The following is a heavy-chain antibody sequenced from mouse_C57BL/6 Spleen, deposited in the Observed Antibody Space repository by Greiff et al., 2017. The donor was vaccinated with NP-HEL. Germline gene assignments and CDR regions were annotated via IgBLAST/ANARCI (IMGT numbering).Heavy chain of an antibody. CDR2: ISYDGSN. D-gene: IGHD2-3*01. J-gene: IGHJ3*01. Sequence: ESGPGLVKPSQSLSLTCSVTGYSITSGYYWNWIRQFPGNKLEWMGYISYDGSNNYNPSLKNRISITRDTSKNQFFLKLNSVTTEDTATYYCARANGYYGKFAYWGQGTLVTVSA. CDR3: ARANGYYGKFAY. V-gene: IGHV3-6*01. CDR1: GYSITSGYY.